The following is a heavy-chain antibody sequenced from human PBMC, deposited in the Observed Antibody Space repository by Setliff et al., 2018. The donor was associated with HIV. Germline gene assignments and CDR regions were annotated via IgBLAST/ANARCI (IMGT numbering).Heavy chain of an antibody. V-gene: IGHV3-21*06. CDR1: GFTFSSYS. Sequence: LRLSCAASGFTFSSYSMNWVRQAPGKGLEWVSSISSSSTYIYYADSVKGRFTISRDNAKNSLYLQMNSLRAEDTAVYYCARVGGPFYYHYYYMDVWGKGTTVTVSS. CDR2: ISSSSTYI. J-gene: IGHJ6*03. CDR3: ARVGGPFYYHYYYMDV. D-gene: IGHD3-16*01.